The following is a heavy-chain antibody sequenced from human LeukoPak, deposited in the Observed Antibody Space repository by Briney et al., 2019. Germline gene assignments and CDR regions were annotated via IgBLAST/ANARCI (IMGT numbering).Heavy chain of an antibody. D-gene: IGHD2-15*01. CDR2: ISYDGSNK. V-gene: IGHV3-30*18. CDR1: GFTFSSYG. J-gene: IGHJ4*02. Sequence: PGGSLRLSCAASGFTFSSYGMPWVRQAPGKGLEWVAVISYDGSNKYYADSVKGRFTISRDNSKNTLYLQMNSLRAEDTAVYYCAKDLGGVVVAAAHLDYWGQGTLVTVSS. CDR3: AKDLGGVVVAAAHLDY.